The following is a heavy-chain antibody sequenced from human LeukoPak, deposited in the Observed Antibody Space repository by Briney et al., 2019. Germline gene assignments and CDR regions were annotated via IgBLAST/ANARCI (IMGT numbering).Heavy chain of an antibody. CDR1: GFTVSSNY. V-gene: IGHV3-66*01. CDR2: IYSGGST. D-gene: IGHD2-2*01. Sequence: GGSLRLSCAASGFTVSSNYMSWVRHAPGKGLEWVSVIYSGGSTYYADSVKGRFTISRDNSKNTLYLQMNSLRAEDTAVYYCAREGYCSSTSCYLGAFDIWGQGTMVTVSS. CDR3: AREGYCSSTSCYLGAFDI. J-gene: IGHJ3*02.